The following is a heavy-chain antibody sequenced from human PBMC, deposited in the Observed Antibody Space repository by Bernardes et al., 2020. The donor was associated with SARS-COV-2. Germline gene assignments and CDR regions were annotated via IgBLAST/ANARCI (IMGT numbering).Heavy chain of an antibody. J-gene: IGHJ4*02. CDR2: ISYDGSNK. CDR1: GFTFSSYG. CDR3: ANTYYYDSSGYPMGY. D-gene: IGHD3-22*01. Sequence: SLRLSCAASGFTFSSYGMHWVRQAPGKGLEWVAVISYDGSNKYYADSVKGRFTISRDNSKNTLYLQMNSLRAEDTAVYYCANTYYYDSSGYPMGYWGQGTLVTVSS. V-gene: IGHV3-30*18.